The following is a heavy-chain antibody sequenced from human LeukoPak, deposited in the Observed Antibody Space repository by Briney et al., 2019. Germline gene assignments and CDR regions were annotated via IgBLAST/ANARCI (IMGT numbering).Heavy chain of an antibody. CDR1: GGTFSSYA. Sequence: GASVKVSFKASGGTFSSYAISWVRQAPGQGLEWMGIINPSGGSTSYAQKFQGRVTMTRDTSTSTVYMELSSLRSEDTAVYYCARRIKGDYDLNWFDPWGQGTLVTFSS. CDR3: ARRIKGDYDLNWFDP. V-gene: IGHV1-46*01. CDR2: INPSGGST. J-gene: IGHJ5*02. D-gene: IGHD5-12*01.